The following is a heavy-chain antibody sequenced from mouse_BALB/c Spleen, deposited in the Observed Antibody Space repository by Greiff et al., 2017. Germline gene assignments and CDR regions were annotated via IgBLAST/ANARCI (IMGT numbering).Heavy chain of an antibody. D-gene: IGHD1-2*01. Sequence: EVKLVESGGGLVQPGGSRKLSCAASGFTFSSFGMHWVRQAPEKGLEWVAYISSGSSTIYYADTVKGRFTISRDNPKNTLFLQMTSLRSEDTAMYYCARSGTTDTKVLLYYYAMDDWGQGTSVTVSS. J-gene: IGHJ4*01. CDR3: ARSGTTDTKVLLYYYAMDD. CDR1: GFTFSSFG. CDR2: ISSGSSTI. V-gene: IGHV5-17*02.